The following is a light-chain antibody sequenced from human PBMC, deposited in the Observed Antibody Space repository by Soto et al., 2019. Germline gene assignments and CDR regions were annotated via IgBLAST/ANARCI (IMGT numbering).Light chain of an antibody. V-gene: IGLV1-40*01. J-gene: IGLJ3*02. CDR1: SSNIGAGYD. CDR3: QSYDTSLSGSV. CDR2: DNN. Sequence: QSVLTQPPSVSGAPGQRVTISCTGRSSNIGAGYDAQWYQHLPGTAPKLLIYDNNSRPSGVPDRFSGSKSETSASLAITGLQADDEADYYCQSYDTSLSGSVFGGGTKLTVL.